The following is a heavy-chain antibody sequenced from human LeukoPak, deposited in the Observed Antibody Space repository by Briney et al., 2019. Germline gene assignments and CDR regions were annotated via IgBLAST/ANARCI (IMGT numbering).Heavy chain of an antibody. J-gene: IGHJ4*02. CDR1: GFTFSSYA. D-gene: IGHD6-13*01. CDR3: ATPLGIAAAGSTIFDY. Sequence: PGRSLRLSCAASGFTFSSYAMHWVRQAPGKGLEWVAVISYDGSNKYYADSVKGRFTISRDNSKNTLYLQMNSLRAEDTAVYYCATPLGIAAAGSTIFDYWGQGTLVTVSS. CDR2: ISYDGSNK. V-gene: IGHV3-30-3*01.